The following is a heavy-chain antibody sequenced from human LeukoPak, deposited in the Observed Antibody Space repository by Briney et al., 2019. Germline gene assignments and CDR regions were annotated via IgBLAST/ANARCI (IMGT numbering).Heavy chain of an antibody. D-gene: IGHD4-11*01. V-gene: IGHV4-59*02. Sequence: SETLSLTCTVSGDSVTTYYWSWIRQPPGKGLEWLRYVYYSGSATYNPSLKSRVTISVDTSKNQFSLRLSSVTAADTAVYYCARDGSNWSNDYYHGVDVWGQGTTVTVSS. J-gene: IGHJ6*02. CDR2: VYYSGSA. CDR3: ARDGSNWSNDYYHGVDV. CDR1: GDSVTTYY.